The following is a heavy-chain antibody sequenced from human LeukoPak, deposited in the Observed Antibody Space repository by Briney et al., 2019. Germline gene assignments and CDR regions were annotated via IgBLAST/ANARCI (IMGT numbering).Heavy chain of an antibody. CDR2: ISYDGGNG. J-gene: IGHJ4*02. CDR3: AKDKWTFCISSTCYGRIGNS. Sequence: GRSLRLSCAASGFTFSSYAMHWVRQAPGKGLEWVAVISYDGGNGYYRDSVKGRFTISRDNSKNTLYLQMNSLNADDTAIYYCAKDKWTFCISSTCYGRIGNSWGQGTPVAVSS. D-gene: IGHD2-2*01. V-gene: IGHV3-30*04. CDR1: GFTFSSYA.